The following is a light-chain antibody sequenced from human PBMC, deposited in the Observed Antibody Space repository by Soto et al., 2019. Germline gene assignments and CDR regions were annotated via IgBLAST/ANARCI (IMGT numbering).Light chain of an antibody. CDR3: QQYGSSGT. J-gene: IGKJ1*01. V-gene: IGKV3-20*01. CDR2: DAS. CDR1: QSVSSY. Sequence: EIVLTQSPATLSLSPGERATLSCRASQSVSSYLAWYQQKPGQAPRLLIYDASNRDTGIPDRFSGSGSGTDFTLTISRLEPEDFAVYYCQQYGSSGTVGQGTKV.